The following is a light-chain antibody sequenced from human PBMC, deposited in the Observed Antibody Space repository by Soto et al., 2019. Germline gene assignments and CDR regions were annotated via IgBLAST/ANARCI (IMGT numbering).Light chain of an antibody. CDR2: DAS. CDR3: QQYNHYYS. V-gene: IGKV1-5*01. CDR1: QSIDRW. J-gene: IGKJ2*03. Sequence: DIQLTQSPSTLSASVGARVTITCRASQSIDRWLAWYQQKLGKAPELLIHDASSLESGVPSRFSGSGSGTEFTLTINSLQPDDFATYYCQQYNHYYSFGQGTKLEIK.